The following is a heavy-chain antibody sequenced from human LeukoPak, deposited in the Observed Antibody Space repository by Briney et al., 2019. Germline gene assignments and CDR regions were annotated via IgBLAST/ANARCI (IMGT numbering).Heavy chain of an antibody. Sequence: PGGSLRLSCAASGFTFSSYSMNWVRQAPGKGLDWVSSISRRSRHLYYAGSVKGRFTISRDDAENSLYLQMNSLRAEDTAVYYCVRDLLGSGSTTAYLRHWGKGTLVTFSS. D-gene: IGHD1-1*01. J-gene: IGHJ1*01. CDR1: GFTFSSYS. V-gene: IGHV3-21*01. CDR2: ISRRSRHL. CDR3: VRDLLGSGSTTAYLRH.